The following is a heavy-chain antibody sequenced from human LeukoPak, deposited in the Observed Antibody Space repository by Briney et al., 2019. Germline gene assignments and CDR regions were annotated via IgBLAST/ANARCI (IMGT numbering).Heavy chain of an antibody. J-gene: IGHJ4*02. CDR1: GGSISSYY. CDR2: IYYSGST. V-gene: IGHV4-59*08. Sequence: SETLSLTCTVSGGSISSYYWSWIRQPPGKGLEWIGYIYYSGSTNYNPSLKSRVTISVDTSKNRFSLKLSSVTAADTAVYYCARLVGEAFDYWGQGTLVTVSS. CDR3: ARLVGEAFDY. D-gene: IGHD3-16*01.